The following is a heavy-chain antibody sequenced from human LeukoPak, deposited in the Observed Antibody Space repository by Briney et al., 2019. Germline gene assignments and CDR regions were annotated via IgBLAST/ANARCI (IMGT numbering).Heavy chain of an antibody. D-gene: IGHD5-12*01. V-gene: IGHV3-48*03. CDR1: GFTFSRYE. J-gene: IGHJ4*02. CDR2: ISSSGSSI. CDR3: ARGEDMMATIPSFFDY. Sequence: GGSLRLSCAASGFTFSRYEMNWVRQAPGKGLEWVSYISSSGSSIYCADSVKGRFTIFRDNAKKSLYLQMKSLRAEDTAVYYCARGEDMMATIPSFFDYWGQGTLVTVSS.